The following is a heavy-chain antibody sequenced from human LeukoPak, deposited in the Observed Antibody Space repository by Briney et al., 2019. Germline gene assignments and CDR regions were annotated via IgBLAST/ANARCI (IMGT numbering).Heavy chain of an antibody. V-gene: IGHV1-8*03. CDR1: GYTFTSYD. CDR3: ARAPAYYDVLTGYYPNWFDP. J-gene: IGHJ5*02. Sequence: ASVKVSCKASGYTFTSYDINWVRQATGQGLEWMGWMNPNSGNTGYAQKFQGRVTITRNTSISTAYMELSSLRPEDTAVYYCARAPAYYDVLTGYYPNWFDPWGQGTLVTVSS. D-gene: IGHD3-9*01. CDR2: MNPNSGNT.